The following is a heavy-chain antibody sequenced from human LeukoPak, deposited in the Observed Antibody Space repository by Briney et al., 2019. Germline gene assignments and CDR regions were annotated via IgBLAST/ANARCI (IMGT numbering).Heavy chain of an antibody. D-gene: IGHD6-19*01. J-gene: IGHJ4*02. CDR2: TSSSGGTT. CDR3: AKDTGQWPVRTFDY. V-gene: IGHV3-23*01. CDR1: GFTFSTYA. Sequence: GGSLRLSCAASGFTFSTYAMHWVRQAPGKGLEWVSGTSSSGGTTYYADSVKGRFTISRDNSKDTLYLQMNSLRAEDTALYYCAKDTGQWPVRTFDYWGQGTLVTVSS.